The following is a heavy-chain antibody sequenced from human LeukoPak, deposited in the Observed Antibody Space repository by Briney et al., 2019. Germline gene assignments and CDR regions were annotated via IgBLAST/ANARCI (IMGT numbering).Heavy chain of an antibody. CDR3: ARGSSSDWFSLYDY. J-gene: IGHJ4*02. Sequence: ASVKVSCKAPGYTFTSYDINWVRQATGQGLEWMGWINPNSGGTNYAQKFQGRVTMTRDTSISTAYMELSRLRSDDTAVYYCARGSSSDWFSLYDYWGQGTLVTASS. V-gene: IGHV1-2*02. D-gene: IGHD6-6*01. CDR2: INPNSGGT. CDR1: GYTFTSYD.